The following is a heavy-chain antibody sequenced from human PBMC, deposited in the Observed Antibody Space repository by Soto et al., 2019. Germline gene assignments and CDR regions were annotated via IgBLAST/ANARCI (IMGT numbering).Heavy chain of an antibody. V-gene: IGHV1-69*13. CDR1: GGTFSRYA. D-gene: IGHD5-18*01. J-gene: IGHJ5*02. CDR3: ARDSDTAMAPFDP. Sequence: ASVKVSCKASGGTFSRYAISWVRQAPGQGLEWMGGIIPIFGTANYAQKFQGRVTITADESTSTAYMELSSLRSEDTAVYYCARDSDTAMAPFDPWGQGTLVTVSS. CDR2: IIPIFGTA.